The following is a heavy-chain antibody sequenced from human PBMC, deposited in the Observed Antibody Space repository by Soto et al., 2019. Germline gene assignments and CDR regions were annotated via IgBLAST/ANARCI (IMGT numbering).Heavy chain of an antibody. CDR1: GFSFSSYA. D-gene: IGHD2-2*01. CDR2: ISGSGGST. J-gene: IGHJ4*02. Sequence: HPGGSLRLSCAASGFSFSSYAMSWVRQAPGKGLEWVSSISGSGGSTYYADSVKGRFTISRDKSKNTLYLQMSSLRDEDTAVYYCAKEQYQLLSSPFDYWGQGTLVTVSS. CDR3: AKEQYQLLSSPFDY. V-gene: IGHV3-23*01.